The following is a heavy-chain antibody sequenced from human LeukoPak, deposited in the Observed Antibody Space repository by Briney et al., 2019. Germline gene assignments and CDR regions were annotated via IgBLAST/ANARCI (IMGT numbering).Heavy chain of an antibody. D-gene: IGHD3-9*01. J-gene: IGHJ4*02. Sequence: QPGGSLGLSCVASGFTFSDYAVHWVRQAPGRGLECVAVVSYDGSNKNHADSVKGRFTISRDNSKNTLYLQMNSLRVEDTAVYYCARETGYRFDYWGRGTLVSVSS. CDR3: ARETGYRFDY. CDR1: GFTFSDYA. V-gene: IGHV3-30-3*01. CDR2: VSYDGSNK.